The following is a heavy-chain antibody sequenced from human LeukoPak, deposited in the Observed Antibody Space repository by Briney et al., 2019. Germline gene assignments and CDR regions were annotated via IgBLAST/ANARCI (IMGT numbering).Heavy chain of an antibody. D-gene: IGHD6-19*01. CDR3: ARAPHIIAVAGHFDY. CDR2: IIPIFGTA. J-gene: IGHJ4*02. Sequence: ASVKVSCKASGGTFSSYAISWVRQAPGQGLEWMGGIIPIFGTANYAQKFQGRVTITADKSTSTAYMELSSLRSEDTAVYYCARAPHIIAVAGHFDYWGQGTLVTVSS. V-gene: IGHV1-69*06. CDR1: GGTFSSYA.